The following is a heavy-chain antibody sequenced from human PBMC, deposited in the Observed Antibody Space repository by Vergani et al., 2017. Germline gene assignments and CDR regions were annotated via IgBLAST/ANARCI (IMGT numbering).Heavy chain of an antibody. J-gene: IGHJ4*02. V-gene: IGHV3-30*03. Sequence: QVHLVESGGGVVQPGRSLRLSCVVSGFTSSYYGMHWVRQAPGKGLEWVAVISYDGTQKYYADSVKCRFTICRDNSKSTLYLQMNSLRTKDTAVYYCATISCGTPGCQIGYFREWGQGTLVTVSS. CDR3: ATISCGTPGCQIGYFRE. D-gene: IGHD1-1*01. CDR1: GFTSSYYG. CDR2: ISYDGTQK.